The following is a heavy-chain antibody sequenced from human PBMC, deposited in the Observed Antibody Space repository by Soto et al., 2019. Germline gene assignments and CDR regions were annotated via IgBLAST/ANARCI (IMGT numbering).Heavy chain of an antibody. CDR2: INPNSGGT. V-gene: IGHV1-2*04. CDR1: GFSYTGQS. CDR3: ARPSSSWLDDAFDI. Sequence: SKASGFSYTGQSLHWVYPDTGQGLEWMGWINPNSGGTNYAQKFQGWVSMTRDTSISTAYMELSRLRSDDTAVYYCARPSSSWLDDAFDIWGQGTMVTVSS. D-gene: IGHD6-13*01. J-gene: IGHJ3*02.